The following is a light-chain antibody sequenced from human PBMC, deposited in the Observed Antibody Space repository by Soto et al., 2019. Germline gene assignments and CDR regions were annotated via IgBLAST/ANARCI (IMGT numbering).Light chain of an antibody. CDR3: QLWDNKNDEVV. Sequence: SYELTQPPSVSLAPGKTARITCGGNNIATYSVHWYRQKPGQAPVLVISNDNDRPSGIPDRFSGSNSGHTATLTIRRVEAGDEADYYCQLWDNKNDEVVFGGGTKL. J-gene: IGLJ3*02. CDR1: NIATYS. V-gene: IGLV3-21*04. CDR2: NDN.